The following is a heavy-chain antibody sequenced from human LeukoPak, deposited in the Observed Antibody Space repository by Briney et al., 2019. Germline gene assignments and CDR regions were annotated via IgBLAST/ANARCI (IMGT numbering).Heavy chain of an antibody. Sequence: PGGSLRLSCGASGFTFSDYAMNWVRQAPGKGLEWVSHIGGGGKSAYYADSVKGRFTMSRDNSKNTLYLQMNSLRVEDTAMYYCAKDMVQRNGVYVRFDIWGQGAMVAVSS. J-gene: IGHJ3*02. CDR1: GFTFSDYA. CDR2: IGGGGKSA. D-gene: IGHD3-10*02. CDR3: AKDMVQRNGVYVRFDI. V-gene: IGHV3-23*01.